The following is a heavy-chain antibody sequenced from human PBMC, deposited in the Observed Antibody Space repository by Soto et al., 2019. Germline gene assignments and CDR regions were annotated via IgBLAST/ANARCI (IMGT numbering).Heavy chain of an antibody. J-gene: IGHJ4*02. V-gene: IGHV1-46*01. CDR2: INPSGGST. CDR3: ARDYYYDSSGYYFRDGYFDY. CDR1: GYTFTSYY. D-gene: IGHD3-22*01. Sequence: QVQLVQSGAEVKKPGASVKVSCKASGYTFTSYYMHWVRQAPGQGLEWMGIINPSGGSTSYAQKFQGRVTMTRDTSTSTVYMELSSLRSEDTAVYYCARDYYYDSSGYYFRDGYFDYLGQGTLVTVSS.